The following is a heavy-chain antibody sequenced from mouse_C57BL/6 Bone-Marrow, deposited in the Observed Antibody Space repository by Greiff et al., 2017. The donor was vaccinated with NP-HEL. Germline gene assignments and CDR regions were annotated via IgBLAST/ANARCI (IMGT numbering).Heavy chain of an antibody. CDR3: ARCGSSGYGPYAMDY. V-gene: IGHV1-76*01. CDR2: IYPGSGNT. D-gene: IGHD3-2*02. CDR1: GYTFTDYY. Sequence: QVQLQQSGAELVRPGASVKLSCKASGYTFTDYYINWVKQRPGQGLEWIARIYPGSGNTYYNEKFKGKATLTAEKSSSTAYMQLSSLTSEDSAVYFSARCGSSGYGPYAMDYWGQGTSVTVSS. J-gene: IGHJ4*01.